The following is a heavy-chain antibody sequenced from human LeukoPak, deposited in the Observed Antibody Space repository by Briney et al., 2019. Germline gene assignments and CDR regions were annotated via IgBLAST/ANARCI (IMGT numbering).Heavy chain of an antibody. CDR3: AKDEGITGRPRGLDY. D-gene: IGHD6-13*01. CDR1: GFTLSSYW. J-gene: IGHJ4*02. V-gene: IGHV3-74*03. CDR2: INGDGSSA. Sequence: GGSLRLSCAASGFTLSSYWMHWVRQAPGKGLVWVSRINGDGSSATYADSVKGRFTISRDNAKNTLYLQMNSLRPEDTAVYYCAKDEGITGRPRGLDYWGQGTLVTVSS.